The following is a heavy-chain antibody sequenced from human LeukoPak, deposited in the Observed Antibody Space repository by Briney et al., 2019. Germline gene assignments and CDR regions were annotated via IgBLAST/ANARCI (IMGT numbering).Heavy chain of an antibody. CDR1: GDSFSNYY. D-gene: IGHD2-2*01. CDR2: VYYSGST. J-gene: IGHJ5*01. Sequence: SETLSLTCSVSGDSFSNYYWTWIRQPPGRGLEWIGYVYYSGSTNYNPSLKTRLHLSVDTSKNRFSLKLSSVTAADTAVYYCASSPRLTTSWFLFDSWGHGTLVTVSS. V-gene: IGHV4-59*08. CDR3: ASSPRLTTSWFLFDS.